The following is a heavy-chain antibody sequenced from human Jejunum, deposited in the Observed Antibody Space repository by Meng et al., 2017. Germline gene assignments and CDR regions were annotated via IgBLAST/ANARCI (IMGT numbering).Heavy chain of an antibody. CDR2: IYHSGRS. CDR1: GDSISSTSW. J-gene: IGHJ4*02. Sequence: QGHLQWSGPGLVKPSGTLSLTCEVSGDSISSTSWWDWLRQPPGKGLEWIGEIYHSGRSNFIPSLKSRVSISLDESKNQFSLTLNFVTAVDTAVYYCARGVGDIRFGFDYWGQGILVTVSS. CDR3: ARGVGDIRFGFDY. D-gene: IGHD3-16*01. V-gene: IGHV4-4*02.